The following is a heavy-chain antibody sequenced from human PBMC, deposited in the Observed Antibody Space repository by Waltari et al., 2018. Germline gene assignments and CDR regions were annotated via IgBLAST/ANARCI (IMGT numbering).Heavy chain of an antibody. CDR1: GYTFTDYY. D-gene: IGHD3-10*01. J-gene: IGHJ4*02. CDR3: AKHRPPMFRGVIEGYYFDY. Sequence: EVQLVQSGAEVKKPGATVKISCKVSGYTFTDYYMHWVQQAPGKGLEWRGLVGPEDGETISAEKFQVRVTITADESTSTAYMELSSLRAGDTAIYYCAKHRPPMFRGVIEGYYFDYWGQGILVRVSS. CDR2: VGPEDGET. V-gene: IGHV1-69-2*01.